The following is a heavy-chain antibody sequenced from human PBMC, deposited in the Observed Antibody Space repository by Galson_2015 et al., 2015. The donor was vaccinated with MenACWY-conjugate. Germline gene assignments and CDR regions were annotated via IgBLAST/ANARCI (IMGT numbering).Heavy chain of an antibody. D-gene: IGHD1-26*01. V-gene: IGHV5-51*01. J-gene: IGHJ6*02. CDR3: ARHPPGGRGMDV. Sequence: QSGAEVTKPGESLPISCKGSGYSFTNYWIAWVRQMPGKGLEWVGLIDPVNSNIRYSPSFQGQVTISADESISTAYLQWSSLKASDTATYYCARHPPGGRGMDVWGRGTTVTVSS. CDR1: GYSFTNYW. CDR2: IDPVNSNI.